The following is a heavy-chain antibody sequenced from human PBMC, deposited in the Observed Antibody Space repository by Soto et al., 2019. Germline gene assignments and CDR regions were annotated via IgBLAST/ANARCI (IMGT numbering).Heavy chain of an antibody. Sequence: SETLSLTCAVYGGSFSGYYWTWIRQPPGTGLEWIGEINHSGSTNYNPSLKSRVTISVDTSKNQFSLKLTSVAAADTAVCYCARDKITGLFDYWGQGTLVTVSS. CDR1: GGSFSGYY. CDR2: INHSGST. J-gene: IGHJ4*02. V-gene: IGHV4-34*01. D-gene: IGHD2-8*02. CDR3: ARDKITGLFDY.